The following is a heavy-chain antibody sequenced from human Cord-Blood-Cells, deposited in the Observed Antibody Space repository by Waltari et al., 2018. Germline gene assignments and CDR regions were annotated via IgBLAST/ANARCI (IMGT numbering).Heavy chain of an antibody. CDR1: GGSFSGYY. V-gene: IGHV4-34*01. Sequence: QVQLQQWGAGLLKPSETLSLTCAVYGGSFSGYYWSWIRQPPGKGLEWIGEINHSGSPNYNPSLKSRVTISVDTSKNQFSLKLSSVTAADTAVYYCASYDSSGYWFDPWGQGTLVTVSS. D-gene: IGHD3-22*01. CDR2: INHSGSP. J-gene: IGHJ5*02. CDR3: ASYDSSGYWFDP.